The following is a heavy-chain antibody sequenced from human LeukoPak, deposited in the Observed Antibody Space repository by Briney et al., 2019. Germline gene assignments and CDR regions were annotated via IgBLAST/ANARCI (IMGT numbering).Heavy chain of an antibody. CDR1: GGSVSSDSHY. CDR2: IYNSGSA. CDR3: ARGRGF. J-gene: IGHJ4*02. V-gene: IGHV4-61*01. Sequence: SETLSLTCTVSGGSVSSDSHYWSWIRQPPGKGLEWIGWIYNSGSANYNPSLKSRVTISVDTSKNQFSLKLSSVTAADTAAYYCARGRGFWGQGTLVTVSS. D-gene: IGHD3-10*01.